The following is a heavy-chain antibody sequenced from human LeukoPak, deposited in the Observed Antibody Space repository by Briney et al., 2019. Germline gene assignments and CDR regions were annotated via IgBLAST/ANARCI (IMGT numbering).Heavy chain of an antibody. J-gene: IGHJ4*02. CDR3: ARGLLDSSGYYADY. CDR1: GGSISSYY. CDR2: IYCSGST. V-gene: IGHV4-59*01. Sequence: PSETLSLTCTVSGGSISSYYWSWLRQPPGKGLEWIGYIYCSGSTNYNPSLKSRVTISVDTSKNQFSLKLSSVTAADTAVYYCARGLLDSSGYYADYWGQGTLVTVSS. D-gene: IGHD3-22*01.